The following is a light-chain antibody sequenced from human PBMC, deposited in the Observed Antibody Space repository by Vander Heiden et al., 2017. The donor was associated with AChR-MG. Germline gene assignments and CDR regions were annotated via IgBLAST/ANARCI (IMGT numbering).Light chain of an antibody. V-gene: IGKV1-39*01. Sequence: IQMTQSPSSLSASVGDRVTITCRARQSISSYLNRYQQKPWKAPKLLLYAASRLQSAVPSRFSGSGSGTDFTLTISRLQPEDFATYYCQQSDSTLRTFGQGTKVEIK. CDR2: AAS. CDR3: QQSDSTLRT. J-gene: IGKJ1*01. CDR1: QSISSY.